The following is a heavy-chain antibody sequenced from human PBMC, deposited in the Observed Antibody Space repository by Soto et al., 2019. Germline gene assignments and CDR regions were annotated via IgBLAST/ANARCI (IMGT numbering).Heavy chain of an antibody. D-gene: IGHD2-2*02. Sequence: QVQLVQSGAEVKKPGASVKVSCKASGYTFTSYAMHWVRQAPGQRLEWMGWINAGNGNTKYSQKFQGRVTITRDTSASTAYMELSSLRSEDTAVYYCARARSYSRPFDYWGQGTLVTVSS. CDR3: ARARSYSRPFDY. J-gene: IGHJ4*02. CDR1: GYTFTSYA. V-gene: IGHV1-3*01. CDR2: INAGNGNT.